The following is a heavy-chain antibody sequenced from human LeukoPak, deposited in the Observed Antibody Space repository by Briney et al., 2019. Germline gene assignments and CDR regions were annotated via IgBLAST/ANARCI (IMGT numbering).Heavy chain of an antibody. D-gene: IGHD3-9*01. J-gene: IGHJ6*03. CDR1: GFTFSNAW. CDR2: IKSKTDGGTT. Sequence: GGSLRLSCAASGFTFSNAWMSWVRQAPGKGLEWVGRIKSKTDGGTTGYAAPVKGRFTISRDDSKNTLYLQMNSLKTVDTAVYYCTTASLRSGLRYFDWLFTNYYYYYMDVWGKGTTVTVSS. CDR3: TTASLRSGLRYFDWLFTNYYYYYMDV. V-gene: IGHV3-15*01.